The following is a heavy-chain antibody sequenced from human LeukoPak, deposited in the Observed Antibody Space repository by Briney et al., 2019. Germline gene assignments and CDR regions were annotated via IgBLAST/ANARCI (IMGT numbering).Heavy chain of an antibody. CDR2: VHSSGDI. D-gene: IGHD3-16*01. Sequence: PSETLSLTCSVSGVSITSGSYYWGWIRQSAGKGLEWIGRVHSSGDIYHNAAFRSRAAVSGDASKNQFPLQLASVTAADTAVYYCARGASPKDAVFFDYWGQGALITVSS. CDR1: GVSITSGSYY. CDR3: ARGASPKDAVFFDY. V-gene: IGHV4-61*02. J-gene: IGHJ4*02.